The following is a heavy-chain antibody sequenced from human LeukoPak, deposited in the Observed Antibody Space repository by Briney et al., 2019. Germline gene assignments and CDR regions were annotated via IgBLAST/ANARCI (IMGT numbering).Heavy chain of an antibody. CDR2: ISGSGGST. V-gene: IGHV3-23*01. J-gene: IGHJ4*02. CDR1: GFTFSSYA. D-gene: IGHD5-18*01. Sequence: GGSLRLSCAASGFTFSSYAMSWVRQAPGKGLEWVSAISGSGGSTYYADSVKGRFTISRDNSKNTLYLQMNSLRADDTAVYYCAKAGGIQLWLIETYFDYWGQGTLVTVSS. CDR3: AKAGGIQLWLIETYFDY.